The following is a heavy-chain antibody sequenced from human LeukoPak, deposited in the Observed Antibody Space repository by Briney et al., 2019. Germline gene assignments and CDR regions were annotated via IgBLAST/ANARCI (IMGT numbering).Heavy chain of an antibody. D-gene: IGHD6-19*01. CDR2: VYYIGST. J-gene: IGHJ4*02. CDR3: ASGQWLAEN. V-gene: IGHV4-59*01. Sequence: SETLSLTCTVSGGSISSYYWSWIRQPPGKALEWIGYVYYIGSTSYNPSLQSRVTISIDTSKKQFSLKLTSVTAADTAVYYCASGQWLAENWGQGTLVTVSS. CDR1: GGSISSYY.